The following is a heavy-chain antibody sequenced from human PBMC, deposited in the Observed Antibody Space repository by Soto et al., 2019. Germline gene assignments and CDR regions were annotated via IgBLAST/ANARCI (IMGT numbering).Heavy chain of an antibody. Sequence: QVQLVQSGAEVKKPGASVKVSCKASGYTFTSYGISWVRQAPGQGHEWMGWISAYNGNTSYAQKLQGRVTMTTDTSTSTAYMELWSLRSDDTAVYYCARGVVAATRIYYLDYWGQGTLVTVSS. CDR1: GYTFTSYG. CDR3: ARGVVAATRIYYLDY. J-gene: IGHJ4*02. D-gene: IGHD2-15*01. V-gene: IGHV1-18*01. CDR2: ISAYNGNT.